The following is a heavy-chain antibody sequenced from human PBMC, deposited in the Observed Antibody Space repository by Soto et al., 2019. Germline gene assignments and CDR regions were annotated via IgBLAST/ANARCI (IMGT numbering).Heavy chain of an antibody. Sequence: GASVKVSCKASGYTFTGYYMHWVRQAPGQGLEWMGWINPNSGGTNYAQKFQGWVTMTRDTSISTAYMELSRLRSDDTAVYYCARGGETWIQLWLRGYYYYYGMDVWGQGTTVTVSS. J-gene: IGHJ6*02. CDR3: ARGGETWIQLWLRGYYYYYGMDV. D-gene: IGHD5-18*01. CDR2: INPNSGGT. CDR1: GYTFTGYY. V-gene: IGHV1-2*04.